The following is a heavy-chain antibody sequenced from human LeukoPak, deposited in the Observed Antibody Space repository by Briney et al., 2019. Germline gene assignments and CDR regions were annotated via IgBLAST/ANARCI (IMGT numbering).Heavy chain of an antibody. V-gene: IGHV3-7*01. Sequence: PGGSLRLSCAASGFTFSSYWMSWVRQAPGKGLEWVANIKQDGSEKYYVDSVKGRFTISRDNAKNSLYLQMNSLRAEDTAVYYCARDSDDFWSGYLDYWGQGTVVTLSS. CDR3: ARDSDDFWSGYLDY. D-gene: IGHD3-3*01. J-gene: IGHJ4*02. CDR1: GFTFSSYW. CDR2: IKQDGSEK.